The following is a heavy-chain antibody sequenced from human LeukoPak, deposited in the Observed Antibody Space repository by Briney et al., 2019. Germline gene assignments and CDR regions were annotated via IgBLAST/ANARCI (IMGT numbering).Heavy chain of an antibody. J-gene: IGHJ5*02. V-gene: IGHV5-51*01. D-gene: IGHD6-13*01. CDR1: GYSFTSYW. CDR3: AICIAAAGTPGWFDP. CDR2: IYPGDSDT. Sequence: GESLKISCKGSGYSFTSYWIGWVRQMPGKGLEWMGIIYPGDSDTRYSPSFQGQVTISADKSISTAYLQWSSLKASDTAMYYCAICIAAAGTPGWFDPWGQGTLATVSS.